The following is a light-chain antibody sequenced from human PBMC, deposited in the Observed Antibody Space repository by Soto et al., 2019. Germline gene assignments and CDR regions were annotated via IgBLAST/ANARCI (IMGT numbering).Light chain of an antibody. J-gene: IGKJ4*01. CDR3: QQYNNWPLT. CDR2: GAS. Sequence: EVRITQTPSTLSVSPRERATPSCRASQSVSSNLAWYQQKPGQAPRLLIYGASTRATGIPARFSGSGSGTEFTLTISSLQSEDFAVYYCQQYNNWPLTFGGGSKVAIK. CDR1: QSVSSN. V-gene: IGKV3-15*01.